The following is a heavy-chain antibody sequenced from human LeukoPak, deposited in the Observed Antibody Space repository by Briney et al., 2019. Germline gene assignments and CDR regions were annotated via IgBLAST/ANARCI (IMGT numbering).Heavy chain of an antibody. CDR2: IIPIFGTA. Sequence: SVKVSFKSSGGTFSSYAISWVRQAPQQGLEWMGGIIPIFGTANYAQKFQGRVTITADESTSTAYMELSSLRSEDTAVYYCARVLEAAAVIDPWGQGTLVTVSS. V-gene: IGHV1-69*13. CDR1: GGTFSSYA. D-gene: IGHD6-13*01. CDR3: ARVLEAAAVIDP. J-gene: IGHJ5*02.